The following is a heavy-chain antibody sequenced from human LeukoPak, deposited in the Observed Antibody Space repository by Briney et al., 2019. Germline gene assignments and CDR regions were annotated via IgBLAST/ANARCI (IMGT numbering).Heavy chain of an antibody. D-gene: IGHD6-13*01. Sequence: ASVKVSCKASGGTFSSYAISWVRQAPGQGLVWMGWISAYAQNLQGRVTMTTDTSTSTAYMELRSLRSDDTAVYYCARGLARKGGIAAVWVWFDPWGQGTLVTVSS. CDR3: ARGLARKGGIAAVWVWFDP. CDR1: GGTFSSYA. CDR2: ISAY. V-gene: IGHV1-18*01. J-gene: IGHJ5*02.